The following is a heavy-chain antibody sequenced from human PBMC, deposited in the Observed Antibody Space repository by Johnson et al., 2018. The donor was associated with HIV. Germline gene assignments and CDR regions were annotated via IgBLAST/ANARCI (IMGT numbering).Heavy chain of an antibody. CDR1: GFTFDDYG. CDR3: VREGNSGSYLGNNAFDI. J-gene: IGHJ3*02. V-gene: IGHV3-20*04. Sequence: MLLVESGGGVVRPGGSLRLSCAASGFTFDDYGMNWVRQAPGKGLEWVSGINWNGRTTGYADSVKGRFTISRDNAKNSLYLQMNSLGAEDTALYYGVREGNSGSYLGNNAFDIWGQGTTVTVSS. CDR2: INWNGRTT. D-gene: IGHD1-26*01.